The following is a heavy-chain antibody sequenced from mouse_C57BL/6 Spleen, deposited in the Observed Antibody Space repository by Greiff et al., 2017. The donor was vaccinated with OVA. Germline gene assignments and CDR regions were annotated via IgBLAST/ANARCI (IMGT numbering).Heavy chain of an antibody. CDR1: GYTFTSYW. CDR3: ARPSSGPCAY. D-gene: IGHD3-2*02. CDR2: IYPSDSET. J-gene: IGHJ3*01. V-gene: IGHV1-61*01. Sequence: QVQLQQPGAELVRPGSSVKLSCKASGYTFTSYWMDWVKQRPGQGLEWIGNIYPSDSETHYNQKFKDKATLTVDKSSSTAHMQLSSLTSEDSAVYYCARPSSGPCAYWGQGTLVTVSA.